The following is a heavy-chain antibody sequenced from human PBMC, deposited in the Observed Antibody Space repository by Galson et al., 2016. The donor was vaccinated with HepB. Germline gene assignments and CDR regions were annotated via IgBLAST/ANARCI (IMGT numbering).Heavy chain of an antibody. Sequence: CAISGDSVSSTSANXXXIRXXXSRXXXWLXXTYXXXKWXXXYAXXVQNXITINPXTSKNQFSLXLDLMTPEDTAVYXXARTSPFNTGTFDYWGQGTLVTVSS. J-gene: IGHJ4*02. CDR3: ARTSPFNTGTFDY. V-gene: IGHV6-1*01. CDR1: GDSVSSTSAN. CDR2: TYXXXKWXX. D-gene: IGHD1-7*01.